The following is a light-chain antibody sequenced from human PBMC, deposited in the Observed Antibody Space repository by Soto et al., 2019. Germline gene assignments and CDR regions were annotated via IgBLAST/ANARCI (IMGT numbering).Light chain of an antibody. Sequence: EIVMTQSPATLSVSPGERATLSCRASQSVSSNLAWYQQKPGQAPRLLIYGASTRATGIPARFSGSGSGTEFPLTISSLQSEYFAIYFCQQYNNWPPDRTFGQGTKVEI. J-gene: IGKJ1*01. CDR1: QSVSSN. CDR3: QQYNNWPPDRT. CDR2: GAS. V-gene: IGKV3-15*01.